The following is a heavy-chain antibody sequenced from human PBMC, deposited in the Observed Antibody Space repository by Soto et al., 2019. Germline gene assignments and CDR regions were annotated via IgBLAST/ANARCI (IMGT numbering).Heavy chain of an antibody. D-gene: IGHD3-10*01. CDR2: IYYSGST. CDR3: ARWRITMVRGGYDAFDI. CDR1: GGSISSGGYY. Sequence: QVQLQESGPGLVKPSQTLSLTCTVSGGSISSGGYYWSWIRQHPGKGLGWIGYIYYSGSTYYNPSLKSRVTISVDTSKNQFSLKLSSVTAADTAVYYCARWRITMVRGGYDAFDIWGQGTMVTVSS. J-gene: IGHJ3*02. V-gene: IGHV4-31*03.